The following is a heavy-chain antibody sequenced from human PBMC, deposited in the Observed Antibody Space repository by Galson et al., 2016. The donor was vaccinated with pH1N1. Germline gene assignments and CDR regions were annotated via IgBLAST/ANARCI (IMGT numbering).Heavy chain of an antibody. D-gene: IGHD3-22*01. CDR2: IIPIFKTT. CDR3: AREDYYDTDLSDWYFDL. V-gene: IGHV1-69*13. Sequence: SVKVSCKASGGTFGSYGINWVRQAPGQGLEWMGGIIPIFKTTKYAQNFQGRVTITADESTTTAYMELSSLRSEDTAVYYCAREDYYDTDLSDWYFDLWGRGALLTVSS. CDR1: GGTFGSYG. J-gene: IGHJ2*01.